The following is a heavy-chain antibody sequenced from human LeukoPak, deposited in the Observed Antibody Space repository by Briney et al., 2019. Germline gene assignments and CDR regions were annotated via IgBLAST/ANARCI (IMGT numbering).Heavy chain of an antibody. CDR3: ATYSGPDKWDASDM. V-gene: IGHV3-33*05. Sequence: GRSLRLSCAASGFTFSIYGMHWVRQAPGKGLEWVAVISFDGSNKYYAVSVKGRFTISRDNAKNTLYLQMNSLRAEDTAVYYCATYSGPDKWDASDMWGQGTLVTVSS. D-gene: IGHD1-26*01. J-gene: IGHJ3*02. CDR1: GFTFSIYG. CDR2: ISFDGSNK.